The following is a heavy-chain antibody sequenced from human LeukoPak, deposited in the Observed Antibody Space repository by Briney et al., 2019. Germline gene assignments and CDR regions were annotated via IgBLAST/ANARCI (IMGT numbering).Heavy chain of an antibody. D-gene: IGHD1-26*01. CDR3: ARERRGGSYFTEKRLDH. Sequence: ASVKVSCKASGYTFTSYAMHWVRQAPGQRLEWMGWINAGNGNTKYSQKFQGRVTITADESTGTAYMELSSLRSEDTAVYYCARERRGGSYFTEKRLDHWGQGTLVAVSS. CDR1: GYTFTSYA. CDR2: INAGNGNT. V-gene: IGHV1-3*01. J-gene: IGHJ4*02.